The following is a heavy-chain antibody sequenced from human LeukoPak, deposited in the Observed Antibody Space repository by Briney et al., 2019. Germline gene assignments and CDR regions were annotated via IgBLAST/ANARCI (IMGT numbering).Heavy chain of an antibody. CDR3: AKDMKYYGSGSPYYFDY. CDR2: ISGSGGST. CDR1: GFTFSSYA. J-gene: IGHJ4*02. D-gene: IGHD3-10*01. V-gene: IGHV3-23*01. Sequence: GGSLRLSCAASGFTFSSYAMSWVRQAPGKGLEWVSAISGSGGSTYYADSVKGRFTISRDNSKNTLYLQMNSLRAEDTAVYYFAKDMKYYGSGSPYYFDYWGQGTLVTVSS.